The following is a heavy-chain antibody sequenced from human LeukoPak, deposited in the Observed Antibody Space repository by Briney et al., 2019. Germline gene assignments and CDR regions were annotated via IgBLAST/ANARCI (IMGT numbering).Heavy chain of an antibody. CDR2: IYHSGST. CDR3: ARAPSDSSGYSSYYYYMDV. CDR1: GYSISSGYY. D-gene: IGHD3-22*01. J-gene: IGHJ6*03. Sequence: PSEILSLTCTVSGYSISSGYYWGWIRQPPGKGLEWIGSIYHSGSTYYNPSLKSRVTISVDTSKNQFSLKLSSVTAADTAVYYCARAPSDSSGYSSYYYYMDVWGKGTTVTVSS. V-gene: IGHV4-38-2*02.